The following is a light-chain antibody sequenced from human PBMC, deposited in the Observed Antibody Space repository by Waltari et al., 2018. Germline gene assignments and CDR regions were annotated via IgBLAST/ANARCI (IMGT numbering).Light chain of an antibody. CDR1: SSDIGTLNL. Sequence: QSALTQPASVSGSPGQSISISCIGTSSDIGTLNLVSWYLHYPGTAPKLLIYHVSQRPSGVSNRFSGSKSGNTASLTISGLQAEDEAIYYCCSYAGSRTWVFGGGAKLTVL. CDR2: HVS. V-gene: IGLV2-23*02. J-gene: IGLJ3*02. CDR3: CSYAGSRTWV.